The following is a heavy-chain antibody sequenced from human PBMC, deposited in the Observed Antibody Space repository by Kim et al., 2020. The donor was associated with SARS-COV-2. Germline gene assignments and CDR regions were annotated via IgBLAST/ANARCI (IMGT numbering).Heavy chain of an antibody. CDR2: ICINGDRM. CDR1: GFSFNTYA. Sequence: GGSLRLSCSASGFSFNTYAMHWVRQTPGKGLEWISAICINGDRMFYAGSVKGRFTTSRDNSKNTLHLQMSSLRPEDTALYYCVKDCIPSTCYSDYF. CDR3: VKDCIPSTCYSDYF. V-gene: IGHV3-64D*09. D-gene: IGHD2-2*02. J-gene: IGHJ4*01.